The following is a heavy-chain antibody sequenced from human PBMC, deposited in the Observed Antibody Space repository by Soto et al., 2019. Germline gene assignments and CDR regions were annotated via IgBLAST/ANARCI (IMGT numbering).Heavy chain of an antibody. CDR3: ARDVGKKMATTRFDY. J-gene: IGHJ4*02. CDR1: GGTFSSYA. V-gene: IGHV1-69*13. D-gene: IGHD5-12*01. Sequence: GASVKVSCKASGGTFSSYAISWVRQAPGQGLEWMGGIIPIFGTANYAQKFQGRVTITADESTSTAYMELSSLRSEDTAVYYCARDVGKKMATTRFDYWGQGTLVTVSS. CDR2: IIPIFGTA.